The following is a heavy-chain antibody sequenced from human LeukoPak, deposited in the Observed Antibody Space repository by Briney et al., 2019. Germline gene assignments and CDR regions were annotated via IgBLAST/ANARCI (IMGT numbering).Heavy chain of an antibody. Sequence: GRSLSLSCAASGFTFSSYGMHWVRQAPGKGLEWVAVISYDGSNKYYVDSVKGRFTISRDNSKNTLYLQMNSLRAEDTAVYYCEAAGKGDYWGQGTLVTVSS. D-gene: IGHD6-13*01. CDR2: ISYDGSNK. V-gene: IGHV3-30*03. J-gene: IGHJ4*02. CDR1: GFTFSSYG. CDR3: EAAGKGDY.